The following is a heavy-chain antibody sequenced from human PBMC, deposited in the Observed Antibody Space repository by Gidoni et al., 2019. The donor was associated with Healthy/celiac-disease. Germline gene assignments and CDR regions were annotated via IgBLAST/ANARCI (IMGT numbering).Heavy chain of an antibody. D-gene: IGHD5-18*01. V-gene: IGHV3-74*01. CDR1: GITFSIYW. J-gene: IGHJ6*02. CDR3: ARDGDTAMVNGYYYGMDV. CDR2: INSAVSSK. Sequence: EVQMVEYGGGLVQPGGSLRLSGAASGITFSIYWRHWVRQAPGKGLVWVSRINSAVSSKSYADSVKGRFTISRDNAKNTLYLQMNSLRAEDTAVYYCARDGDTAMVNGYYYGMDVWGQGTTVTVSS.